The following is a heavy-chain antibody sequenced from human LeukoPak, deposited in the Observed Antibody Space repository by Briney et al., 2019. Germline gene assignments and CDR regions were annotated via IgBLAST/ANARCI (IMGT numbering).Heavy chain of an antibody. CDR3: ARGSTSGWPDYFDY. CDR2: INGDGSST. Sequence: GGSLRLSCAASGFTLSSYWMHWVRQAPGKGLVWVSRINGDGSSTPYANSVKGRFTISRDNAKNTLYLQMHSLRADDTAVDYCARGSTSGWPDYFDYWGQGSVVTVSS. D-gene: IGHD6-19*01. V-gene: IGHV3-74*01. J-gene: IGHJ4*02. CDR1: GFTLSSYW.